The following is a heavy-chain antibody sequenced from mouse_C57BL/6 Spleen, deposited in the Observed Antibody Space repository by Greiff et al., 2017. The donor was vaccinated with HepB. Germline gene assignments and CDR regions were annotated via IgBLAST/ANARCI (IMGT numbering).Heavy chain of an antibody. D-gene: IGHD1-1*01. Sequence: QVQLQQPGAELVRPGSSVKLSCKASGYTFTSYWMHWVKQRPIQGLEWIGNIDPSDSETHYNQKFKDKATLTVDKSSSTAYMQLSSLTSEDSAVYYCARCYYGSEDYFDYWGQGTTLTVSS. CDR3: ARCYYGSEDYFDY. V-gene: IGHV1-52*01. CDR1: GYTFTSYW. CDR2: IDPSDSET. J-gene: IGHJ2*01.